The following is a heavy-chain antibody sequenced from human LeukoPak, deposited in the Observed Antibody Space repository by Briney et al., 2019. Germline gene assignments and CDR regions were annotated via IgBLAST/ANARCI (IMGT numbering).Heavy chain of an antibody. CDR3: ATSFWSGYPSNWFDP. CDR1: GYTFTELS. J-gene: IGHJ5*02. V-gene: IGHV1-24*01. D-gene: IGHD3-3*01. Sequence: ASVKVSCKVSGYTFTELSMHWVRQAPGQGLEWMGGFDPEDGETIYAQKFQGRVTMTEDTSTDTAYMELSSLRSGDTAVYYCATSFWSGYPSNWFDPWGQGTLVTVSS. CDR2: FDPEDGET.